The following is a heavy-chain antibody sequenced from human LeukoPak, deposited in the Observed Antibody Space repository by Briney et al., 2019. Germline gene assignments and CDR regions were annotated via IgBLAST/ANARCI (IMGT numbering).Heavy chain of an antibody. V-gene: IGHV3-7*03. D-gene: IGHD1-26*01. CDR1: GFTFSSYW. J-gene: IGHJ4*02. CDR2: IKQDGSEK. CDR3: ASESGRFDY. Sequence: PGGSLRLSCAASGFTFSSYWMSWVRQAPGKGLEWEANIKQDGSEKYYVDSVKGRFTISRDNAKNSLYLQMNGLRAEDTAVYYCASESGRFDYWGQGTLVTVSS.